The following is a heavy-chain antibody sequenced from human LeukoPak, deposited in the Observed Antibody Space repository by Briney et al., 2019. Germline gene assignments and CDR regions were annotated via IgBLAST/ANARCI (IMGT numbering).Heavy chain of an antibody. D-gene: IGHD6-6*01. J-gene: IGHJ3*02. Sequence: GGSLRLSCAASGFTFSSYAMSWVRQAPGKGLEWVSAISGSGGSTYYADSVKGRLTISRDNSRNTLYLQMNSLRAEHTAVHDCAKFWSIAPGWDAFDIWGQGTMVTVSS. CDR1: GFTFSSYA. V-gene: IGHV3-23*01. CDR2: ISGSGGST. CDR3: AKFWSIAPGWDAFDI.